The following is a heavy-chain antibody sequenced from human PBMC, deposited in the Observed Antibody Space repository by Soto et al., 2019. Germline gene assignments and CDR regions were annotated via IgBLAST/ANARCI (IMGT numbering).Heavy chain of an antibody. CDR1: GFTFSSYW. Sequence: EVLLVESGGGLVQPGGSLRLSCAASGFTFSSYWMSWVRQAPGKGLEWVANIKQDGSEKYYVDSVKGRFTISRDNAKNSLYLQMNSLRAEDTAVYYCAREWDILTGYYRLDYWGQGTLVTVSS. J-gene: IGHJ4*02. V-gene: IGHV3-7*01. D-gene: IGHD3-9*01. CDR3: AREWDILTGYYRLDY. CDR2: IKQDGSEK.